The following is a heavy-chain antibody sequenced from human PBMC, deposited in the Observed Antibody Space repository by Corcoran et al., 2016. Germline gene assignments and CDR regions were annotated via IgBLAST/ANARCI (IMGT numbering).Heavy chain of an antibody. CDR1: GFTFSSYG. Sequence: QVQLVESGGGVVQPGRSLRLSCAASGFTFSSYGMHWVRQAPGKGLEWVAVISYDGSNKYYADSVKGRFTISRDNSKNTLYLQMNSLRAEDTAVYYCAKEGDNHYEFWSGYSKSYYYYYGMDVWGQGTTVTVSS. CDR2: ISYDGSNK. D-gene: IGHD3-3*01. CDR3: AKEGDNHYEFWSGYSKSYYYYYGMDV. V-gene: IGHV3-30*18. J-gene: IGHJ6*02.